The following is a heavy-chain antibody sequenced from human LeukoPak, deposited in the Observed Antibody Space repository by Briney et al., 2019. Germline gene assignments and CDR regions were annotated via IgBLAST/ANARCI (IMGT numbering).Heavy chain of an antibody. CDR3: AAGFGYQLLP. Sequence: SVKVSCKASGFTFTSSALLWVRQARGQRLEWIGWIVVGSGNTNYAQKFQERVTITRDMSTTTAYMELSSLRSEDTAVYYCAAGFGYQLLPWGQGTLVTVSS. CDR1: GFTFTSSA. D-gene: IGHD2-2*01. V-gene: IGHV1-58*01. CDR2: IVVGSGNT. J-gene: IGHJ5*02.